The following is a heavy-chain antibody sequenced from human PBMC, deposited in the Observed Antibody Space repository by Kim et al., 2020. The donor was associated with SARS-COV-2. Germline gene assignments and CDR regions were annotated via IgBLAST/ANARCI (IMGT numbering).Heavy chain of an antibody. D-gene: IGHD3-10*01. CDR3: TRDLNYYDSGTYYDAFD. V-gene: IGHV3-7*01. Sequence: GGSLRLSCAGSGFSFSPYWMFWVRQTTGKGLEWVANINQDGKKKYYVDSVKDRFTISRDNAENSLYLQMNSLRAEDTAVYFCTRDLNYYDSGTYYDAFD. CDR2: INQDGKKK. J-gene: IGHJ3*01. CDR1: GFSFSPYW.